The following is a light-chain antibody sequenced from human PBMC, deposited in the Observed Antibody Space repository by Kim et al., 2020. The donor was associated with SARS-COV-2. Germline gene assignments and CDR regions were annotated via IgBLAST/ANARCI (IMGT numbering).Light chain of an antibody. CDR3: SSYTSSSTSVV. J-gene: IGLJ2*01. Sequence: QSITISCTGTSSDVGGYNYVSWFQQYPGKAPKLIIYDVSNRPSGVSNRFSGSKSGNTASLTISGLQAEDEADYYCSSYTSSSTSVVFGGGTKLTVL. CDR2: DVS. V-gene: IGLV2-14*03. CDR1: SSDVGGYNY.